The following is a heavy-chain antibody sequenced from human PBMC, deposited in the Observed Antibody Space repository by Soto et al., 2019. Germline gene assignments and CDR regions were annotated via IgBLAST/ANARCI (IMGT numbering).Heavy chain of an antibody. J-gene: IGHJ6*02. V-gene: IGHV5-51*01. Sequence: GESLKISCKGSGYTFTNYWIGWVRQMPGKGPEWMGIIYPGDSDTKYNPSFQGQVTIPADKSITTTYLQWSSLKASDTAIYYCAASIFYYGMDVWGQGTTVTVSS. CDR3: AASIFYYGMDV. CDR2: IYPGDSDT. CDR1: GYTFTNYW.